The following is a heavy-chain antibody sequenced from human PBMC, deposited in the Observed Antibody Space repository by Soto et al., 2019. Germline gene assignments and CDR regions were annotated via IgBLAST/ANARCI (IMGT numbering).Heavy chain of an antibody. CDR2: IYYSGST. J-gene: IGHJ3*02. CDR3: VREVDDYGDRGGAFDI. D-gene: IGHD4-17*01. V-gene: IGHV4-31*03. Sequence: SETLSLTCTVSGGSISSGGYYWSWIRQHPGKGLEWIGYIYYSGSTYYNPSLKSRVTISVDTSKNQFSLKLSSVTAADTAVYYCVREVDDYGDRGGAFDIWGEGTKVT. CDR1: GGSISSGGYY.